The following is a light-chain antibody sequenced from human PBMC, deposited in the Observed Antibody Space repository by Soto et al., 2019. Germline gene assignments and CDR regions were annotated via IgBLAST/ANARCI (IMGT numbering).Light chain of an antibody. Sequence: DIQMTQSPSTLSASVGDRVTITCRASQSIGSSLAWYQQKPGKAPKLLIYRASTLEDGVPSRFSGRGSGAEFSLTISSLQPDDFATYYCQQYSVYSPYTFGQGTKLEI. V-gene: IGKV1-5*03. J-gene: IGKJ2*01. CDR1: QSIGSS. CDR2: RAS. CDR3: QQYSVYSPYT.